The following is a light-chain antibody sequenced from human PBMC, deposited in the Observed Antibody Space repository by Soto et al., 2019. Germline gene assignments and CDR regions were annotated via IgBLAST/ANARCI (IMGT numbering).Light chain of an antibody. CDR2: GAS. CDR1: QSVSSN. J-gene: IGKJ2*01. V-gene: IGKV3-15*01. CDR3: QQYNNWPPGT. Sequence: EIVMTQSPATLSVSPGERATLSCRASQSVSSNLAWYQQKPGQAPRLLIYGASARATGIPARFSGSGSGTEFTLTISSLQSADFAIYYYQQYNNWPPGTFGQGTKLEIK.